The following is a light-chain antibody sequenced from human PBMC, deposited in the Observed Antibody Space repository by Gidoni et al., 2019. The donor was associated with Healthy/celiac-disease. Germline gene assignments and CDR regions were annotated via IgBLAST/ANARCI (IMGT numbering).Light chain of an antibody. Sequence: DIQMTQSPSTLSASVGDRVTITCRASQSISSWLAWYQQKPGKAPKRLIYKASSLESGVPSRFSSSGSGTEFTLTISSLQPDDFATYYCQQYNSYLYTFGQGTKLEIK. CDR2: KAS. CDR3: QQYNSYLYT. J-gene: IGKJ2*01. CDR1: QSISSW. V-gene: IGKV1-5*03.